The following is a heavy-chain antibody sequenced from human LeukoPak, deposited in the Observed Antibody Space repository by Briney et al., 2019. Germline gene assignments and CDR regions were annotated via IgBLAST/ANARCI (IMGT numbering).Heavy chain of an antibody. D-gene: IGHD5-12*01. V-gene: IGHV3-74*03. CDR2: INGDGSST. J-gene: IGHJ4*02. CDR3: AREDESGYEIDS. CDR1: GFTFRSYW. Sequence: GGSLRLSCVASGFTFRSYWMHWVRQAPGKGLVWVSRINGDGSSTTYADSVKGRFTFSRDNAQNTLYLQMHSLRAEDTGVYYCAREDESGYEIDSWGQGTLVTVSS.